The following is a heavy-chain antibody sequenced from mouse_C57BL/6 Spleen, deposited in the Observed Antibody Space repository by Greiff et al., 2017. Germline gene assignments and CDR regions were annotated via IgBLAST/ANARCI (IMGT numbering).Heavy chain of an antibody. CDR2: ISDGGSYT. V-gene: IGHV5-4*01. CDR3: ARDLRTMVTTAMDY. D-gene: IGHD2-2*01. Sequence: EVQLVESGGGLVKPGGSLKLSCAASGFTFSSYAMSWVRQTPEKRLEWVATISDGGSYTYYPDNVKGRFTISRDNAKNNLYLQMSHLKSEDTAMYYCARDLRTMVTTAMDYWGQGTSVTVSS. CDR1: GFTFSSYA. J-gene: IGHJ4*01.